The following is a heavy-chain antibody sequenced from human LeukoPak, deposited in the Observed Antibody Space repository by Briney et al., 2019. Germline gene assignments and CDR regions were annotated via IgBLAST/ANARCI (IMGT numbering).Heavy chain of an antibody. V-gene: IGHV3-21*01. Sequence: GGSLRLSCATSGFTFSTYTMNWVRQAPGKGLEWVSSISKTSDYIYYVDSVRGRFTISRDNAKNSLTLQMNNLRAEDTAVYYCARVVGDTGYYFDYWGQGSLVTVSS. J-gene: IGHJ4*02. CDR2: ISKTSDYI. D-gene: IGHD2-21*02. CDR3: ARVVGDTGYYFDY. CDR1: GFTFSTYT.